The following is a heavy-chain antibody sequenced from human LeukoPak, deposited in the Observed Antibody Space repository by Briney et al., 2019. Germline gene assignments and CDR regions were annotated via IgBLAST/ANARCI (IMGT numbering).Heavy chain of an antibody. CDR3: ARVDYSRPGPEPGYGYYYNMDV. J-gene: IGHJ6*03. CDR1: GGSMSSYY. D-gene: IGHD3-10*01. V-gene: IGHV4-4*07. Sequence: SETLSLTCSVPGGSMSSYYWSWIRQPAGKGLEWIGPLYTSGSTNYNLSLKSRVTLSLDNSKNQFYLKLNSVTAADTAVYYRARVDYSRPGPEPGYGYYYNMDVWGKGITVTVSS. CDR2: LYTSGST.